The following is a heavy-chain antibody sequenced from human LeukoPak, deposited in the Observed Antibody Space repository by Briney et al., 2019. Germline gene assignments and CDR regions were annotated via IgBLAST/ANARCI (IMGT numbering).Heavy chain of an antibody. J-gene: IGHJ4*02. Sequence: SAPTLLNPTQTLTLTCTSSGFSLSTSGMRVSWIRELPGKALESLSRLDLDDDKLYSTPLKIRLNISKDPSKNQVVLTMANMDPVDTAPYYFARVRCGGDCYPEYGGQETLVTVSS. CDR3: ARVRCGGDCYPEY. D-gene: IGHD2-21*02. CDR2: LDLDDDK. V-gene: IGHV2-70*04. CDR1: GFSLSTSGMR.